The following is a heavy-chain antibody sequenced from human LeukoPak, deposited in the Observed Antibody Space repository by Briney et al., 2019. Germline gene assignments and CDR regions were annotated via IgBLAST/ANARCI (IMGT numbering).Heavy chain of an antibody. CDR1: GGTFSSYA. Sequence: SSVKVSCKASGGTFSSYAISWVRQAPGQGLEWMGGIIPIFGTANYAQKFQGRVTITADKSTSTAYMELRSLRSDDTAVYYCARDNGWYGHGWFDPWGQGTLVTVSS. CDR2: IIPIFGTA. J-gene: IGHJ5*02. CDR3: ARDNGWYGHGWFDP. V-gene: IGHV1-69*06. D-gene: IGHD6-19*01.